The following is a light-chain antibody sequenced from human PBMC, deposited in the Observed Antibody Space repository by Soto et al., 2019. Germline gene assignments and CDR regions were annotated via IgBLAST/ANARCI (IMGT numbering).Light chain of an antibody. CDR2: DAS. Sequence: DIQMTQSPSTLSASVGDRVSIACRASQSISSSLAWYQQKPGKAPKLLIYDASSLESGVPSRFSGSGSGTEFTLSINSLQPQDFANYYCQQYHRYSWTFGQGTKVEIK. CDR1: QSISSS. J-gene: IGKJ1*01. V-gene: IGKV1-5*01. CDR3: QQYHRYSWT.